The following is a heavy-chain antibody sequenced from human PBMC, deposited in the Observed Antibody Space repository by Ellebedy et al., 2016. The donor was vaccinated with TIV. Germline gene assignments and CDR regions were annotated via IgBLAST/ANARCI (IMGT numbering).Heavy chain of an antibody. V-gene: IGHV3-30-3*01. J-gene: IGHJ4*02. CDR1: GFTFSTYA. Sequence: GESLKISCAASGFTFSTYAIHCVRQAPGQGLDWEALISYDGSNKYYAGSVKGRFCISRDNSKKTLYLQMNSLRVEDSAIYYCARSPMDYWGQGTLVTCSS. CDR3: ARSPMDY. CDR2: ISYDGSNK.